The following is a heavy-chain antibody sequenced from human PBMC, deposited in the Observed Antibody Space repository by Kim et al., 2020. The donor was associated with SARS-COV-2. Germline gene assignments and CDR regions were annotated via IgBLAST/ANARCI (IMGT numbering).Heavy chain of an antibody. D-gene: IGHD6-19*01. J-gene: IGHJ4*02. CDR1: GFTFDDYV. CDR2: ISWKSDIV. CDR3: ASRIAVPVSGKNYFDY. V-gene: IGHV3-9*01. Sequence: GGSLRLSCAASGFTFDDYVMHWVRQAPGKGLEWVSGISWKSDIVGYADSVKGRFTISRDNAKNSLFLQMNSLRPEDTAFYYCASRIAVPVSGKNYFDYWGQGTLVTVSS.